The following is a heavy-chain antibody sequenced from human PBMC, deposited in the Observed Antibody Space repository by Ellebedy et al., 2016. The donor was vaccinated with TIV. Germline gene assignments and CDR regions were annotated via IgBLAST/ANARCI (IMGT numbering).Heavy chain of an antibody. V-gene: IGHV1-2*02. Sequence: ASVKVSXXASGYTFTDYYMHWVRQAPGQGLEWMGWINPKLVYTNYAQKFQGRVTMIRDTPINTAYMELSRLRSDDTAVYYCARKRLGAGATLLDYWGQGTLVTVSS. CDR1: GYTFTDYY. CDR2: INPKLVYT. J-gene: IGHJ4*02. CDR3: ARKRLGAGATLLDY. D-gene: IGHD1-26*01.